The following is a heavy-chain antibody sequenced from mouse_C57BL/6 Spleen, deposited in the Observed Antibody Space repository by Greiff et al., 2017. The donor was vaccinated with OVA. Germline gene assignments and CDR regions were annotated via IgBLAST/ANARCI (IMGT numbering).Heavy chain of an antibody. Sequence: VQLQQSGPELVKPGASVKIPCKASGYTFTDYNMDWVKQSHGKSLEWIGDINPNNGGTIYNQKFKGKATLTVDKSSSTAYMELRSLTSADTAVYYCARRGYYDNLYAMDYWGQGTSVTVSS. CDR1: GYTFTDYN. CDR2: INPNNGGT. D-gene: IGHD2-1*01. J-gene: IGHJ4*01. V-gene: IGHV1-18*01. CDR3: ARRGYYDNLYAMDY.